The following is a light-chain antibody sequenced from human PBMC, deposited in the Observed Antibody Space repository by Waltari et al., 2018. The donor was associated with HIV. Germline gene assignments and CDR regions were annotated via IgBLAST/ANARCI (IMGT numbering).Light chain of an antibody. CDR1: SSNVGSDDL. J-gene: IGLJ1*01. V-gene: IGLV2-23*02. CDR2: EVT. Sequence: QSALTQPASVSGSPGQSITISCTGTSSNVGSDDLVSWYQQHPGEAPKLIIYEVTKRPAGFSNRFSVSKSGNTASLTISVLQAEDEADYYCCTCPRSGIRYVFVTGTKVTVL. CDR3: CTCPRSGIRYV.